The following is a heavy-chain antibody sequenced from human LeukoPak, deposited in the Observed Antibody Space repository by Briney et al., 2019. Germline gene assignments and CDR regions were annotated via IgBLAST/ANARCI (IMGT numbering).Heavy chain of an antibody. Sequence: GGSLRLSCAASGFTVSTNYMSWVRQAPGKGLEWVSLIYSGGNTNYADSVKGRFTISRDNSKNTLYLQMNNLSAEDTAVYYCARDRVNWNDVGGLFDYWGQGTLVTVSS. J-gene: IGHJ4*02. CDR3: ARDRVNWNDVGGLFDY. V-gene: IGHV3-53*01. CDR2: IYSGGNT. D-gene: IGHD1-1*01. CDR1: GFTVSTNY.